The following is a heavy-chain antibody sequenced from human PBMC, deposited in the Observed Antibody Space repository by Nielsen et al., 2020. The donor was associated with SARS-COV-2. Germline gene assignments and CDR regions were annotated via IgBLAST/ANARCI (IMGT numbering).Heavy chain of an antibody. J-gene: IGHJ4*02. CDR2: ISYDGSNK. D-gene: IGHD3-3*01. CDR3: ARLSNFWSGYNDY. V-gene: IGHV3-30*03. CDR1: GFTFSSYG. Sequence: GESLKISCAASGFTFSSYGMHWVRQAPGKGLEWVAVISYDGSNKYYADSVKGRFTISRDNSKNTLYLQMNSLRAEDTAVYFCARLSNFWSGYNDYWGQGTLVIVSS.